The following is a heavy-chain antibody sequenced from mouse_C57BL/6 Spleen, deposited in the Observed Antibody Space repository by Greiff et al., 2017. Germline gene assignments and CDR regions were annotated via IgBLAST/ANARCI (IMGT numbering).Heavy chain of an antibody. Sequence: QVQLQQPGAELVKPGASVKMSCKASGYTFTSYWITWVKQRPGQGLEWIGDIYPGSGSTNYNEKFKSKATLTVDTSSSTAYMQLSSLTSEDSAVYYGARGHYYGSSYEAMDYWGQGTSVTVSS. CDR3: ARGHYYGSSYEAMDY. J-gene: IGHJ4*01. CDR2: IYPGSGST. V-gene: IGHV1-55*01. D-gene: IGHD1-1*01. CDR1: GYTFTSYW.